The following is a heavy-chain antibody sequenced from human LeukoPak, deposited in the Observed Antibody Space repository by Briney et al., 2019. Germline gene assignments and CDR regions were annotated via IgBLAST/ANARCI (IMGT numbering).Heavy chain of an antibody. Sequence: GGSLRLSCAASGFTFSSYAMSWVRQAPGKGLEWVSAISGIGGSTYYADSVKGRFTISRDNSKNTLYLQMNSLRAEDTAVYYCAKDILSEDRYYYDSSGYFQEFRDYWGQGTLVTVSS. CDR2: ISGIGGST. V-gene: IGHV3-23*01. D-gene: IGHD3-22*01. CDR3: AKDILSEDRYYYDSSGYFQEFRDY. CDR1: GFTFSSYA. J-gene: IGHJ4*02.